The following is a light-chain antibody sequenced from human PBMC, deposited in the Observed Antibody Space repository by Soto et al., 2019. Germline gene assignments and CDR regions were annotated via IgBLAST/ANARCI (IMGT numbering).Light chain of an antibody. CDR1: QSISSW. CDR3: QQYNSYPWT. Sequence: DIQMTQSPSTLSASVGDRVTITCRASQSISSWLAWYQQKPGKAPKLLIYDASSLESGVPSRFSGSGSGTELTLTTSSLQSDDFATYYCQQYNSYPWTFGQGTKVEIK. V-gene: IGKV1-5*01. J-gene: IGKJ1*01. CDR2: DAS.